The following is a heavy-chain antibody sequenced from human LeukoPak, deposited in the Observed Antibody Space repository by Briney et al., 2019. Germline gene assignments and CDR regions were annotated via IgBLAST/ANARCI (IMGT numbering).Heavy chain of an antibody. CDR1: GGSISSGGYY. D-gene: IGHD3-10*01. J-gene: IGHJ4*02. CDR3: ARQGYYGSGSYYNEGYYFDY. CDR2: IYYSGST. Sequence: SQTLSLTCTVSGGSISSGGYYWSWIRQHPGKGLEWIGYIYYSGSTYYNPSLKSRVTISVDTSKNQFSLKLSSVTAADTAAYYCARQGYYGSGSYYNEGYYFDYWGQGTLVTVSS. V-gene: IGHV4-31*03.